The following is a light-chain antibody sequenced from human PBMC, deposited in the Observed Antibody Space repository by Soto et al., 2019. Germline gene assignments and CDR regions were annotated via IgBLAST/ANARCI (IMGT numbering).Light chain of an antibody. V-gene: IGKV3-11*01. Sequence: EIVLTQSPATLSLSPGERATLSCRASQSVSKYLAWYQQKPGQALRLLIHDASNRATGIPARFSGSGSGTDFNLTISSLEPEDFGVYYCQQSSNWPQITFGGGTKVEIK. J-gene: IGKJ4*01. CDR1: QSVSKY. CDR2: DAS. CDR3: QQSSNWPQIT.